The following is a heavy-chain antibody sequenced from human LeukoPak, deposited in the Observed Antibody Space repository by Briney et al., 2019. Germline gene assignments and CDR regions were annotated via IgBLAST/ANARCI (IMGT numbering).Heavy chain of an antibody. CDR3: GRAMDV. CDR2: IKQDGSEK. Sequence: GGSLRLSCAASGFTFSTYWMHWVRQAPGKGLEWVANIKQDGSEKYYVDSVKGRFTISRGNAKNSLYLQMNSLSAEDTAVYYCGRAMDVWGQGATVTVSS. J-gene: IGHJ6*02. V-gene: IGHV3-7*04. CDR1: GFTFSTYW.